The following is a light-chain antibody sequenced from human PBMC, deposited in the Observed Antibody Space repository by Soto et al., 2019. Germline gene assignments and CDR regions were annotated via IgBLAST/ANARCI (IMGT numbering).Light chain of an antibody. CDR2: EAS. V-gene: IGLV2-23*01. Sequence: QSALTQPASVSGSPGQSITISCTGTNSDVGSHNFVSWYQQYPSKAPKLLIYEASKRPSGLSNRFSGSKSGNTASLTISGLQAEDEADYYCCSLTNGATWVFGGGTQLTVL. CDR3: CSLTNGATWV. J-gene: IGLJ3*02. CDR1: NSDVGSHNF.